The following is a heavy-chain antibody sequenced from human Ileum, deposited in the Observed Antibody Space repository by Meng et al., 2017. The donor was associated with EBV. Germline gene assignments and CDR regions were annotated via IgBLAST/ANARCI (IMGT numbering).Heavy chain of an antibody. Sequence: EVHLVASGGGLVPPGGSLSISCAASGFNFNIYAINWVRQAPGRGLEWVSGITASGGTSYYADSVKGRFSISRDNSANTVYLQMNSLRAEDTAVYFCSNLPYTYWGQGTLVTVSS. J-gene: IGHJ4*02. D-gene: IGHD2-2*01. V-gene: IGHV3-23*04. CDR1: GFNFNIYA. CDR3: SNLPYTY. CDR2: ITASGGTS.